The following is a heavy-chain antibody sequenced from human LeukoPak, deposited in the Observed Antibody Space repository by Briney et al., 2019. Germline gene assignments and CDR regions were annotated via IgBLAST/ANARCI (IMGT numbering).Heavy chain of an antibody. J-gene: IGHJ4*02. CDR1: GFTFSSCG. CDR2: IRYDGSNK. Sequence: GGSLRLSCAASGFTFSSCGMHWVRQAPGKGLEWVAFIRYDGSNKHYADSVKGRFTISRDNSKNTLYLQMNSLRAEDTAVYYCAKEEYSSGWYPGYWGQGTLVTVSS. V-gene: IGHV3-30*02. CDR3: AKEEYSSGWYPGY. D-gene: IGHD6-19*01.